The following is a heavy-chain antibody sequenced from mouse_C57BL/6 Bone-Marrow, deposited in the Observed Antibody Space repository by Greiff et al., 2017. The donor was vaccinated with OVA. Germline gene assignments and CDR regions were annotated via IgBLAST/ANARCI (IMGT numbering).Heavy chain of an antibody. CDR3: ARSGIYYDYDGFAY. CDR2: IDPSDSYT. Sequence: VQLQQPGAELVRPGTSVKLSCKASGYTFTSYWMHWVKQRPGQGLEWIGVIDPSDSYTNYNQKFKGKATLTVDTSSSTAYMQLSSLTSEDSAVYYCARSGIYYDYDGFAYWGQGTLVTVSA. D-gene: IGHD2-4*01. V-gene: IGHV1-59*01. J-gene: IGHJ3*01. CDR1: GYTFTSYW.